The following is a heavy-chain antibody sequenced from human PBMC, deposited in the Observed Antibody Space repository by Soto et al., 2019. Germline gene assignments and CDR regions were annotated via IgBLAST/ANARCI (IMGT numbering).Heavy chain of an antibody. CDR3: ARVSLQRIAFDY. Sequence: QVQLQASGPGLVKPSGTLSLTCAVSGGSISSSNWWSWVRQPPGKGLEWIGEIYHSGSTNYNPSLTSRVTSSVDKSKNQFSLKLSSVTAADTAVYYCARVSLQRIAFDYWGQGTLVTVSS. D-gene: IGHD2-21*01. CDR1: GGSISSSNW. CDR2: IYHSGST. J-gene: IGHJ4*02. V-gene: IGHV4-4*02.